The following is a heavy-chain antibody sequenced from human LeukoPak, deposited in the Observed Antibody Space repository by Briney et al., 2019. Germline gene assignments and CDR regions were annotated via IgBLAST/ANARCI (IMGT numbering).Heavy chain of an antibody. J-gene: IGHJ4*02. CDR3: AKGGTPQRFDFWSGYYPFDY. V-gene: IGHV3-23*01. CDR2: ISGSGGST. CDR1: GFTFSSYA. Sequence: GGSLRLSCAASGFTFSSYAMSWVRQAPGKGLEWVSAISGSGGSTYYADSVKGRFTISRDNSKNTLYLQMNSLRAEDTAVYYCAKGGTPQRFDFWSGYYPFDYWGQGTLVTVS. D-gene: IGHD3-3*01.